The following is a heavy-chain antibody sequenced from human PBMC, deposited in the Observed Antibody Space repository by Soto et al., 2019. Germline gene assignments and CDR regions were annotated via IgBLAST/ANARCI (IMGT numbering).Heavy chain of an antibody. J-gene: IGHJ5*02. V-gene: IGHV4-34*01. CDR2: INHSGST. D-gene: IGHD3-22*01. CDR1: GGSFSGYY. Sequence: SETLSLTCAVYGGSFSGYYWSWIRQPPGKGLEWIGEINHSGSTNYNPSLKSRVTISVDTSKNQFSLKLSSVTAADTAVYYCARAYYDSSGYYYNWFDPWCQGTLVTVSS. CDR3: ARAYYDSSGYYYNWFDP.